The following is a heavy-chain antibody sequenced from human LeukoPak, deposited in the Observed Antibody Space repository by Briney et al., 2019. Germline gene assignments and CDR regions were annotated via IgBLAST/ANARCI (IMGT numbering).Heavy chain of an antibody. Sequence: GGSLRLSCAASGFTFSSYSMNWVRQAPGKGLEWVSSISSSSSYIYYADSVKGRFTISRDNAKNSLYLQMDSLRAEDTAVYYCARDGTWFGEFNPYYYYGMDVWGQGTTVTVSS. CDR2: ISSSSSYI. D-gene: IGHD3-10*01. CDR3: ARDGTWFGEFNPYYYYGMDV. J-gene: IGHJ6*02. V-gene: IGHV3-21*01. CDR1: GFTFSSYS.